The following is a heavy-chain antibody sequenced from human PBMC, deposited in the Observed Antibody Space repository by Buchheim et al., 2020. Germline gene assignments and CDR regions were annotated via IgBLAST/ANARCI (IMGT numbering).Heavy chain of an antibody. J-gene: IGHJ4*02. CDR1: GFTFSSYG. Sequence: QVQLVESGGGVVQPGRSLRLSCAASGFTFSSYGMHWVRQAPGKGLEWVAVISYDGSNKYYADSVKGRFTISRDNYKKPLYLQMNSLRAEDTAVYYCAKDRVPGEVAATLDYWGQGTL. CDR3: AKDRVPGEVAATLDY. CDR2: ISYDGSNK. D-gene: IGHD2-15*01. V-gene: IGHV3-30*18.